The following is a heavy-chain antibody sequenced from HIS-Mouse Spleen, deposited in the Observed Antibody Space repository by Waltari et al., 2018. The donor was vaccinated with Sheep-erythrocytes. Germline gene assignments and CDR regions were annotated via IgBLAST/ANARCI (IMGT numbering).Heavy chain of an antibody. D-gene: IGHD7-27*01. CDR2: SYYSVST. CDR1: GGSISSGGYY. J-gene: IGHJ4*02. V-gene: IGHV4-31*03. Sequence: QVQLQESGPGLVKPSQTLSLTCTVSGGSISSGGYYWSWIRQHPGKGLWWIGYSYYSVSTYYNPSLKSRVTISGDTSKNQFSLKLSSVTAADTAVYYCARDRLGIFGYWGQGTLVTVSS. CDR3: ARDRLGIFGY.